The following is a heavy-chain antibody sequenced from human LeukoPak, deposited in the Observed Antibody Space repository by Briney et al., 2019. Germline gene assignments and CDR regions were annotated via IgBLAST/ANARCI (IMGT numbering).Heavy chain of an antibody. CDR3: ARDRRDYDFWSGYYQNDY. CDR1: GFTFSSYW. V-gene: IGHV3-7*01. J-gene: IGHJ4*02. CDR2: IKQDGSEK. D-gene: IGHD3-3*01. Sequence: QTGGSLRLSCAASGFTFSSYWMSWVRQAPGKGLEWVANIKQDGSEKYYVDSVKGRFTISRDNAKNSLYLQMNSLRAEDTAVYYCARDRRDYDFWSGYYQNDYWGQGTLVTVSS.